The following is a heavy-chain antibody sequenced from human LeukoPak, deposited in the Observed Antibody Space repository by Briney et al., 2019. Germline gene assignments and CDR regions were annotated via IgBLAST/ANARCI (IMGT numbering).Heavy chain of an antibody. CDR3: AKTGGGTYYGSAMYYFDY. CDR1: GFTFSSYT. V-gene: IGHV3-64*01. Sequence: PGGSLRLSCTASGFTFSSYTMHWVRQAPGKGPQYVSAISTSGSSTYYANSVKGRFTTSRDNSKSILYLQMGSLRAEDTAAYYCAKTGGGTYYGSAMYYFDYWGQGTLVTVSS. J-gene: IGHJ4*02. CDR2: ISTSGSST. D-gene: IGHD1-26*01.